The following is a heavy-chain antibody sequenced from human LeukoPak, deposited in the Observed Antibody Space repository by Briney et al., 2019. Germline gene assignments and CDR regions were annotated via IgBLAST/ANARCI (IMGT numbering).Heavy chain of an antibody. CDR3: ARARSGYSGPEPTDAFDI. CDR1: GDSINSLDL. J-gene: IGHJ3*02. V-gene: IGHV4-4*02. Sequence: SGTLSLTCTVSGDSINSLDLWSWVRQPPGKGLEWIGEMYLSGTTHSNPSVKSRVTISIDKSKNQLFLNLSSVTAADTAVYYCARARSGYSGPEPTDAFDIWGQGTMVTVSS. CDR2: MYLSGTT. D-gene: IGHD3-22*01.